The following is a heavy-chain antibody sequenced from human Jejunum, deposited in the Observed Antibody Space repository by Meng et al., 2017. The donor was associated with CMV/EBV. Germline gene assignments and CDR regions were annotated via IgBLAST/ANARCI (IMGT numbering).Heavy chain of an antibody. Sequence: VLVGQAGEEVKEPGSAVKVACKSSGGSFSTYTFSWVRQAPGQVLEWMGGLIPVLNKAKSAPRFQDRVTFTADETTTTAYMELSSLTFEDTAVYFCARGRGNQPLFDFWGQGTLVTVSS. D-gene: IGHD2/OR15-2a*01. CDR2: LIPVLNKA. CDR3: ARGRGNQPLFDF. V-gene: IGHV1-69*10. CDR1: GGSFSTYT. J-gene: IGHJ4*02.